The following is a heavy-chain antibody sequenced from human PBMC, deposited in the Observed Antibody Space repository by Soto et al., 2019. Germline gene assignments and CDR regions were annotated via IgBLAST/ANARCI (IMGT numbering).Heavy chain of an antibody. CDR3: ARVTSTGWRLMDV. Sequence: ASVKVSCNASGYTFTTYAMHWVRQAPGQRLEWMGWINAGNGNTKYSQKFQGRVTITRDTSASTAYMELSSLRSEDTAVYYCARVTSTGWRLMDVWGQGTTVTVSS. V-gene: IGHV1-3*01. CDR1: GYTFTTYA. CDR2: INAGNGNT. J-gene: IGHJ6*02. D-gene: IGHD6-19*01.